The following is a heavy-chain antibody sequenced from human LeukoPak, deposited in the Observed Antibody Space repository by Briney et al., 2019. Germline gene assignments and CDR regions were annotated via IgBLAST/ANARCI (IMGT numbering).Heavy chain of an antibody. Sequence: GESLKISCKGSGYSFPYYWIGWVRPMPGKGLEWMGTIYPGDSDTRYRPSFQGRVTISAEKSISTAYLQWSSLRTSDTAIYYCARRLGTGPPDYWGQGTLVTVSS. CDR3: ARRLGTGPPDY. D-gene: IGHD1-1*01. CDR2: IYPGDSDT. V-gene: IGHV5-51*01. J-gene: IGHJ4*02. CDR1: GYSFPYYW.